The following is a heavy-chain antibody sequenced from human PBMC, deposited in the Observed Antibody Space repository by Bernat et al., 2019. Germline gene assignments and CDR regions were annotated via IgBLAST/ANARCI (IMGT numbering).Heavy chain of an antibody. CDR2: FINKPGGGTA. Sequence: EVQLVESGGGLVQPGGSLRLSCAASGFTFSDHYMDWVRQAPGKGLEWVGRFINKPGGGTADYSAPVRGRSIISRDDSKDTLYFEMNSLKTEDTGVYYCTTSLTAGGFDFWGQGTMVTVSS. J-gene: IGHJ3*01. CDR3: TTSLTAGGFDF. V-gene: IGHV3-15*01. CDR1: GFTFSDHY. D-gene: IGHD4-23*01.